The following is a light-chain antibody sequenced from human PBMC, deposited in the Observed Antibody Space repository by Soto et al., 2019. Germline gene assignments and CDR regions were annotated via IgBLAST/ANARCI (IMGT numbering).Light chain of an antibody. CDR1: SSDVGGYNY. V-gene: IGLV2-23*02. CDR2: DVS. J-gene: IGLJ1*01. CDR3: CSYAGSITFYV. Sequence: SVLTQPASVSWSPGQSIAISCTGTSSDVGGYNYVSWYQQHPGKAPKLMIYDVSNRPSGVSNRFSGSKSGNTASLTISGLQAEDEADYYCCSYAGSITFYVFGTGTKVTVL.